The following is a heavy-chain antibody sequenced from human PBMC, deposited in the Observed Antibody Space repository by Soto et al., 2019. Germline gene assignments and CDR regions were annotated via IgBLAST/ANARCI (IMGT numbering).Heavy chain of an antibody. Sequence: QVQLVESGGGVVQPGRSLRLSCAASGFTFSDSGMHWVRQPPGKGLEWVAATSFDGSNEFYADSVKDRFTISRDNSKNTLYLQMNRLRPEDKAVYYCAKSVRYCIGSSCSPEAFDVWGQGTVVSVSS. J-gene: IGHJ3*01. CDR3: AKSVRYCIGSSCSPEAFDV. CDR1: GFTFSDSG. V-gene: IGHV3-30*18. CDR2: TSFDGSNE. D-gene: IGHD2-15*01.